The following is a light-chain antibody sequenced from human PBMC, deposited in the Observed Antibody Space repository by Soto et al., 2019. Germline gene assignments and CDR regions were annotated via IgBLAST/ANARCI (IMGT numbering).Light chain of an antibody. CDR2: EVS. V-gene: IGLV2-14*01. J-gene: IGLJ1*01. CDR3: SSYTSSFSYV. CDR1: SNDIGGYNY. Sequence: QSALTQPASVSGSPGQSITISCTGTSNDIGGYNYVSWYQQLPGKAPKLMIYEVSNRPSGVSNRFSGSKSANTASLTISGLQAEDEADYYCSSYTSSFSYVFGPGTKLTVL.